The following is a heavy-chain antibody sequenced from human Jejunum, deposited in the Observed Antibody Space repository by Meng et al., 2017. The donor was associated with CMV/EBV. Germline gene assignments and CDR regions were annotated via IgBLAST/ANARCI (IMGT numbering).Heavy chain of an antibody. V-gene: IGHV3-15*04. D-gene: IGHD1-26*01. CDR3: AKGGPRGSYFDN. CDR1: GFTFHSGL. Sequence: SGFTFHSGLMRWVRQAPGKGLEWLGRIVENGIDGTTDYAAPVKGSFTISRDDSKDTLYLQMDSLKTEDTAVYYCAKGGPRGSYFDNWGQGALVTVSS. J-gene: IGHJ4*02. CDR2: IVENGIDGTT.